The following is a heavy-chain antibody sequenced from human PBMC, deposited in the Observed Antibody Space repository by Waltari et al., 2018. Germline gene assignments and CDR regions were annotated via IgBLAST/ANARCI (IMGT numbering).Heavy chain of an antibody. Sequence: QLQLQESGPGLVKPSETLSLTCTVSGYSISGSNYYWGWIRQPPGQGLEWIGSISYSGNTYCNPSLKSRVTMSVDTSKNQFSLNLSSVTAADTAVFYCVRPGSSVGWYYFDYWGQGTLVTVSS. J-gene: IGHJ4*02. CDR1: GYSISGSNYY. D-gene: IGHD6-19*01. CDR2: ISYSGNT. V-gene: IGHV4-39*01. CDR3: VRPGSSVGWYYFDY.